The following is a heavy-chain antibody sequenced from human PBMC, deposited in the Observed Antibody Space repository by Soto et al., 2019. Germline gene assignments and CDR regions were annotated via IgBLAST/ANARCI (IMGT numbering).Heavy chain of an antibody. J-gene: IGHJ6*02. CDR2: ISAYNGNT. CDR3: AREAARPGYYYYYGMDV. D-gene: IGHD6-6*01. V-gene: IGHV1-18*01. Sequence: APVKVSCKASGFTFTSYGISWGRQAPGQRHEWMGWISAYNGNTNYAQKLQGRVTMTTDTSTSTAYMELRSLRSDDTAVYYCAREAARPGYYYYYGMDVWGQGTTITVSS. CDR1: GFTFTSYG.